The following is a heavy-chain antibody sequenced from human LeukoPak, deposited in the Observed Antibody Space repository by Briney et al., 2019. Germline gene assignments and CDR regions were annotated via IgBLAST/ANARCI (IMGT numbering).Heavy chain of an antibody. J-gene: IGHJ4*02. CDR3: ARHTKGSGDYLFDY. V-gene: IGHV4-59*08. CDR1: DGSLSSYY. CDR2: IYNNGNS. D-gene: IGHD3-10*01. Sequence: PSETLSLTCTVSDGSLSSYYWSWIRQPPGKGLEWIGWIYNNGNSNNNPSLESRVSMSLDTSRNQFSLRLNSVTAADTAVYYCARHTKGSGDYLFDYWGQGTLVTVSS.